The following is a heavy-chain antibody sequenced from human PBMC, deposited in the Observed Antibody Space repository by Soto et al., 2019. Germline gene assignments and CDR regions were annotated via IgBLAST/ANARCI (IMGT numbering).Heavy chain of an antibody. J-gene: IGHJ4*02. CDR1: GFTFSNYP. CDR3: ARRV. Sequence: PGGSLRLSCATSGFTFSNYPMNWVRQAPEKGLEWVSGISAGGDSTYYADSVKGRFTIFRDNSKNSVYLQMNSLRAEDTAVYYCARRVWGQGTLVTVSS. V-gene: IGHV3-23*01. CDR2: ISAGGDST.